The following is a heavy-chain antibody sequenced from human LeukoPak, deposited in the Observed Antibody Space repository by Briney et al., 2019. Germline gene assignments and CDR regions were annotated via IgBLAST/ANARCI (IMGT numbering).Heavy chain of an antibody. CDR2: ISAYNGNT. CDR1: GYTFTSYG. Sequence: ASVKVSCKASGYTFTSYGISWVRQAPGQGLEWMGWISAYNGNTNYAQKLQGRVTMTTDTSTSTAYMELSSLRSEDTAVYYCATMYSSGWPRSDAFDIWGQGTMVTVSS. V-gene: IGHV1-18*01. CDR3: ATMYSSGWPRSDAFDI. D-gene: IGHD6-19*01. J-gene: IGHJ3*02.